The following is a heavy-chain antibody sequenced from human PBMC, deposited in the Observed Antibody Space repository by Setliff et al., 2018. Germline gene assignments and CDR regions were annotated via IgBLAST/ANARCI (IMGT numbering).Heavy chain of an antibody. CDR2: IYYSGST. D-gene: IGHD1-26*01. J-gene: IGHJ3*02. V-gene: IGHV4-31*03. CDR1: GGSISSGGYY. CDR3: ARDRRIVGARHAFDI. Sequence: SETLSLTCTVSGGSISSGGYYWSWIRQHPGKGLEWIGYIYYSGSTYYNPSLKSRVTISVDTSKNQFSLMLSSVTAADTAVYYCARDRRIVGARHAFDIWGQGTMVTVSS.